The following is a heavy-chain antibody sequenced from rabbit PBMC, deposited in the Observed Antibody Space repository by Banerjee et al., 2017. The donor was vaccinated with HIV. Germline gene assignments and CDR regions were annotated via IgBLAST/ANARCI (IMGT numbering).Heavy chain of an antibody. D-gene: IGHD2-1*01. CDR1: GFTLSSYH. J-gene: IGHJ4*01. CDR2: IATGSSIGT. Sequence: PLKESGGDLVKPGASLTLTCTASGFTLSSYHMGWVRQAPGKGLEWIASIATGSSIGTWYASWVDGRFTISRTSSTTVTLQMTSLTAADTATYFCARGGGIAGDGFILWGQGTLVTVS. CDR3: ARGGGIAGDGFIL. V-gene: IGHV1S40*01.